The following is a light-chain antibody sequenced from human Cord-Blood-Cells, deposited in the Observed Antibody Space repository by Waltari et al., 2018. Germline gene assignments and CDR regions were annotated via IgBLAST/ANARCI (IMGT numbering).Light chain of an antibody. J-gene: IGKJ4*01. Sequence: EIVLTQSPAALSLSPGERATLSCRASRIVSSYLAWYQQKPGQAPSLLIYDASTRPTGIPARFSGSGSGTDFTLSISSLEPEDFAVYYCQQRSNWLTFGGGTKVEIK. CDR1: RIVSSY. CDR3: QQRSNWLT. CDR2: DAS. V-gene: IGKV3-11*01.